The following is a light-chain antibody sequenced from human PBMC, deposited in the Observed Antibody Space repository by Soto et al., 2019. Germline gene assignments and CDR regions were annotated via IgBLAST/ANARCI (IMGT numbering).Light chain of an antibody. Sequence: EIGLTQSPDTLSLSPRERATLSCRASQSVSSYLAWYQQKPGQDPRLLIYDAANRATSIPARFSGSGSGTDFTLTISRLVPEDFAVYYCQQYGSSQGITFGQGTRLEIK. CDR1: QSVSSY. CDR2: DAA. J-gene: IGKJ5*01. V-gene: IGKV3-20*01. CDR3: QQYGSSQGIT.